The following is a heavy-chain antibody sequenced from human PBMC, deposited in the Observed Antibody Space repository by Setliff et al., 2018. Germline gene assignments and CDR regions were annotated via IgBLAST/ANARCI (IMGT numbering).Heavy chain of an antibody. CDR1: GDSITSGSDY. J-gene: IGHJ5*02. CDR3: ARYNSSAACFDL. D-gene: IGHD1-20*01. V-gene: IGHV4-61*02. Sequence: SSETLSLTCTVSGDSITSGSDYWNWIRQPAGKGLEWIGRIYTTGNTNYNPSLKSRVTISVDTSKKQFSLMLTSVTAADTAIYYCARYNSSAACFDLWGPGTLVTVSS. CDR2: IYTTGNT.